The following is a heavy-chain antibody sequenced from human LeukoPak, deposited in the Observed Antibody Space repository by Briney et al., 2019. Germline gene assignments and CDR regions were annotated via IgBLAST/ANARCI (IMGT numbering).Heavy chain of an antibody. J-gene: IGHJ3*02. V-gene: IGHV3-23*01. CDR2: ISGSGGST. CDR3: AKSDSSGYYAAQHAFDI. D-gene: IGHD3-22*01. Sequence: GGSLRLSCAASGFTFSSYAMSWVRQAPGKGLEWVSAISGSGGSTYCADSVKGRFTISRDNSKNTLYLQMNSLRAEDTAVYYCAKSDSSGYYAAQHAFDIWGQGTMVTVSS. CDR1: GFTFSSYA.